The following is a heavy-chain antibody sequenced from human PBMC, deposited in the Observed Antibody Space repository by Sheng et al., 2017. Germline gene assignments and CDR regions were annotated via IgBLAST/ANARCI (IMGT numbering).Heavy chain of an antibody. CDR1: GFTFSSYE. Sequence: EVQLVESGGGLVQPGGSLGLSCAASGFTFSSYEINWVRQAPGKGLEWVSYISSSGSTIYYADSVKGRFTISRDNANNSLYLQMNSLRAEDTAVYYCAREGCSGGSCHPYYYYYAMDVWGQGTTVTVSS. V-gene: IGHV3-48*03. J-gene: IGHJ6*02. CDR3: AREGCSGGSCHPYYYYYAMDV. D-gene: IGHD2-15*01. CDR2: ISSSGSTI.